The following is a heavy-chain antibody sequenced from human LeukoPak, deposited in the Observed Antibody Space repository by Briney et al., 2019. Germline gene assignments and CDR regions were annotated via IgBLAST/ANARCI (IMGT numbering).Heavy chain of an antibody. V-gene: IGHV4-38-2*01. J-gene: IGHJ4*02. CDR1: GYSISSGYY. CDR3: ARRRRGSGFDY. D-gene: IGHD3-3*01. CDR2: IYYSGST. Sequence: PSETLSLTCAVSGYSISSGYYWGWIRQPPGKGLEWIGSIYYSGSTYYNASLKSRVTISVDTSKNQFSLKLSSVTAADTAVYYCARRRRGSGFDYWGQGTLVTVSS.